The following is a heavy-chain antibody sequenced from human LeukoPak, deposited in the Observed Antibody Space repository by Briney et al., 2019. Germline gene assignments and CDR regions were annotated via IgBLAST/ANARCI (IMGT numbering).Heavy chain of an antibody. V-gene: IGHV1-46*01. CDR1: GYTFTSYY. CDR2: INPSGGST. J-gene: IGHJ4*02. CDR3: ARSVGGVGATTKLIDY. Sequence: ASVKVSCKASGYTFTSYYMHWVRQAPGQGLEWMGIINPSGGSTSYAQKFQGRVTMTRDTSTSTVYMELSSLRSEDTAVYYCARSVGGVGATTKLIDYWGQGTLVTVSS. D-gene: IGHD1-26*01.